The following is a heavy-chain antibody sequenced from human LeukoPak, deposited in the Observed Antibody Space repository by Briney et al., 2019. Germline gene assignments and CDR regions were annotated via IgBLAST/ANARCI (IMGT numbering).Heavy chain of an antibody. CDR1: GFTFSSYW. CDR2: IKRDGSEK. Sequence: AGSLRLSCAASGFTFSSYWMGWVRQAPGKWLEWVANIKRDGSEKYYGDSVKGRFTVSRDNAMNSLYLQMTSRRAGDTAVYYCARDKEAAVDFWSGYYPLWGQGTLVIVSS. V-gene: IGHV3-7*01. CDR3: ARDKEAAVDFWSGYYPL. J-gene: IGHJ4*02. D-gene: IGHD3-3*01.